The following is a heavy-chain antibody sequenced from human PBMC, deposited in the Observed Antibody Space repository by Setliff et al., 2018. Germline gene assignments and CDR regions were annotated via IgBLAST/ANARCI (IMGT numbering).Heavy chain of an antibody. Sequence: PGGSLRLSCAASGFTFESHTMNWVRQAPGKGLEWVSSISGSSGYKYYADSLKGRFTISRDNAKSSLYLQVDSLRAEDTAVYYCAKDGGMGMVKAYYYGLDVWGQGTTVTVSS. J-gene: IGHJ6*02. CDR1: GFTFESHT. CDR2: ISGSSGYK. CDR3: AKDGGMGMVKAYYYGLDV. V-gene: IGHV3-21*01. D-gene: IGHD5-18*01.